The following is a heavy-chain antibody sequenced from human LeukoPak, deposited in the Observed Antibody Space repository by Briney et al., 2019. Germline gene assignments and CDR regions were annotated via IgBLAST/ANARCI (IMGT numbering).Heavy chain of an antibody. CDR1: GYTLTELS. J-gene: IGHJ4*02. CDR3: ATVNYDYVWGNYRPRYYFDY. V-gene: IGHV1-24*01. D-gene: IGHD3-16*02. CDR2: FDPEDGET. Sequence: GASVKVSCKVSGYTLTELSMHWVRQAPGKGLEWMGGFDPEDGETIYAQKFQGRVTMTEDTSTDTAYMELSSLRSEDTAVYYCATVNYDYVWGNYRPRYYFDYWGQGTLVTVSS.